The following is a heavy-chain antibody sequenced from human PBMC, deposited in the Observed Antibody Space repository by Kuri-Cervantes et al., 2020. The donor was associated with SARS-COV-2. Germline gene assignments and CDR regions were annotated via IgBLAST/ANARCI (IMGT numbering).Heavy chain of an antibody. CDR3: ARDIGDWNPDGFDI. V-gene: IGHV3-13*03. CDR2: IGTAGDT. D-gene: IGHD1-1*01. Sequence: GESLKISCAACGFTFSSCDMHWVRQATGKGLEWVSAIGTAGDTYYPGSVKGQFTISRENAKNSLYLQMNSLRAGDTAVYYCARDIGDWNPDGFDIWGQGTMVTVSS. CDR1: GFTFSSCD. J-gene: IGHJ3*02.